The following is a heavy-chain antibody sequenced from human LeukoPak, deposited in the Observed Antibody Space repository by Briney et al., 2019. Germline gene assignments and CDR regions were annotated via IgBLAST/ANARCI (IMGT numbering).Heavy chain of an antibody. CDR2: IYTSGST. D-gene: IGHD3-3*01. CDR1: GGSISSGSYY. Sequence: SETLSLTCTVSGGSISSGSYYWSWIRQPAGKGPEWIGRIYTSGSTNYNPSLKSRVTISVDTSKNQFSLKLSSVTAADTAVYYCASEQSYYDFWSGYYTYWFDPWGQGTLVTVSS. J-gene: IGHJ5*02. CDR3: ASEQSYYDFWSGYYTYWFDP. V-gene: IGHV4-61*02.